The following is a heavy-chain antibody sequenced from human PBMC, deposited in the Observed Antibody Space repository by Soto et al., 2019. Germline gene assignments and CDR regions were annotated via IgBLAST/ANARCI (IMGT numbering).Heavy chain of an antibody. J-gene: IGHJ4*02. Sequence: QVQLVQSGAEVKKPGASVKVSCKASGYTFTSYGISWVRQAPGQGLEWMGWISAHNGNTNYAQKLQGRVTVSTDTSTSTAYMELRSLRSDDTAVFYCARVRDFWSGHPFDYWGQGTLVTVSS. CDR1: GYTFTSYG. CDR3: ARVRDFWSGHPFDY. CDR2: ISAHNGNT. V-gene: IGHV1-18*01. D-gene: IGHD3-3*01.